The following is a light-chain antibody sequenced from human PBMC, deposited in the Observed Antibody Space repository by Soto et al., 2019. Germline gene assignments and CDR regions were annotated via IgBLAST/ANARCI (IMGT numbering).Light chain of an antibody. CDR3: QQRSDWPS. J-gene: IGKJ5*01. V-gene: IGKV3-11*01. CDR1: QSVGTY. Sequence: EIGLTQYPATLSLSPGERAPLSCRTSQSVGTYLAWYQQKPGQAPRLLISDASDRATGIPARFSGSGSGTDFTLTISSLEPVDFAVYYCQQRSDWPSFAQRTRPEI. CDR2: DAS.